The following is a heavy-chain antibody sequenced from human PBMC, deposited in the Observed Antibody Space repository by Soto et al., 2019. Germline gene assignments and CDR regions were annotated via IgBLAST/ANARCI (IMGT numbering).Heavy chain of an antibody. J-gene: IGHJ4*02. V-gene: IGHV1-2*04. Sequence: QVHLVQSGAEVKRARASVTVSCKASGYTFSDYYIHWVRQAPGQGLQWMGCINPKSGDRRYAQMFRGWVFMTRDTSISTAYMEVSGLKSDDTAVYFCARGAEVGIELAAFDQWGQGTLVTVSA. CDR3: ARGAEVGIELAAFDQ. D-gene: IGHD2-8*02. CDR1: GYTFSDYY. CDR2: INPKSGDR.